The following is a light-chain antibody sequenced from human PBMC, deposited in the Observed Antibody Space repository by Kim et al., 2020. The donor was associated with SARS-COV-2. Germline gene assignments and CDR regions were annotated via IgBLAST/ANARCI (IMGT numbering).Light chain of an antibody. CDR3: CSCAGSSTFGV. Sequence: SATITCTGASRDVGSYNLFASCQQHPAKAPTLLIYEVITRPSAVANRFSGSTSGNTASLTISALQPEDEADYYCCSCAGSSTFGVFGAGTKVTVL. V-gene: IGLV2-23*02. J-gene: IGLJ1*01. CDR2: EVI. CDR1: SRDVGSYNL.